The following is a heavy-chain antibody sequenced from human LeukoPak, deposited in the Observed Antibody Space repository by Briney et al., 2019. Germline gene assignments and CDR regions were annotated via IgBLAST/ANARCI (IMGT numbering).Heavy chain of an antibody. Sequence: GGSLRLSCAASGFTVSSNYMSWVRQAPGKGLEWVSVIYSGGSTYYADSVKGRFTISRDNSKNTLYLQMNSLRAEDTAVYYCAKGTLGIAVAGDFDYWGQGTLVTVSS. D-gene: IGHD6-19*01. J-gene: IGHJ4*02. CDR1: GFTVSSNY. V-gene: IGHV3-53*01. CDR2: IYSGGST. CDR3: AKGTLGIAVAGDFDY.